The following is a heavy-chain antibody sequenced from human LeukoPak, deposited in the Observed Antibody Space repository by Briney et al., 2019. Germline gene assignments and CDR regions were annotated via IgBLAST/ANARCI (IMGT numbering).Heavy chain of an antibody. J-gene: IGHJ5*02. V-gene: IGHV3-66*01. Sequence: GGSLRLSCAASGFTVSSNYMSWVRQAPGKGLEWVSVIYSGGSTYYADSVKGRFTISRDNSKNTVYLQMNSLRAEDTATYYCARDIRNYYGSGAYGWFDPWGQGTLVTVSS. CDR1: GFTVSSNY. CDR2: IYSGGST. CDR3: ARDIRNYYGSGAYGWFDP. D-gene: IGHD3-10*01.